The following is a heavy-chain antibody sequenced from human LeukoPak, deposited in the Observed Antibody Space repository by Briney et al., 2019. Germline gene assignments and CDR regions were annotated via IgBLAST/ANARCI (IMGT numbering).Heavy chain of an antibody. CDR2: INHNGNVN. V-gene: IGHV3-7*03. D-gene: IGHD6-13*01. J-gene: IGHJ4*02. Sequence: PGGSLRLSCAASGFTFSSYAMSWVRQAPGKGLEWVASINHNGNVNYYVDSVKGRFTISRDNAKNSLYLQMSNLRAEDTAVYYCARDSGWWRFDFWGQGTLVTVSS. CDR3: ARDSGWWRFDF. CDR1: GFTFSSYA.